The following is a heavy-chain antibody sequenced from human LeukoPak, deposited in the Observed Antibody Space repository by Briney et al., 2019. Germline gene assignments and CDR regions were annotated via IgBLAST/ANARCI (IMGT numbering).Heavy chain of an antibody. CDR3: ARGGIVLVVTPKDWFDP. CDR1: GYTFTDYY. J-gene: IGHJ5*02. D-gene: IGHD2-8*02. V-gene: IGHV1-2*02. CDR2: INPNSGGT. Sequence: ASVKVSCKASGYTFTDYYMHWVRQAPGQGLEWMGWINPNSGGTYFAQRFQGRVTMTRDTSISTAYMELTSLRSDDTAVYYCARGGIVLVVTPKDWFDPWGQGTLVTVSS.